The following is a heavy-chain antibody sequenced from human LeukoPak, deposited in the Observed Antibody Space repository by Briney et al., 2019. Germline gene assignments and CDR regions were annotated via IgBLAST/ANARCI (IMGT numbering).Heavy chain of an antibody. D-gene: IGHD6-13*01. J-gene: IGHJ4*02. CDR2: ISAYNGNT. CDR1: GYTFTSYG. CDR3: ARGQWASSSWSLDY. Sequence: ASVKVSCKASGYTFTSYGISWVRQAPGQGLEWMGWISAYNGNTNYAQKLQGRVTMTTDTSTSTAYMELRSLRSEDTAVYYCARGQWASSSWSLDYWGQGTLVTVSS. V-gene: IGHV1-18*01.